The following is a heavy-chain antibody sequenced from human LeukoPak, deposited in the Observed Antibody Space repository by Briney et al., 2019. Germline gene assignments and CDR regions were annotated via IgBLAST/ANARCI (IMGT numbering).Heavy chain of an antibody. V-gene: IGHV3-11*05. CDR2: ISSSSSYT. CDR1: GFTFSDYY. D-gene: IGHD4-23*01. CDR3: ARDRRSLTGNPLDY. J-gene: IGHJ4*02. Sequence: PGGSLRLSCAASGFTFSDYYMSWIRQAPGKGLEWVSYISSSSSYTNYADSVKGRFTISRDNAQKSLYLQMNSLRAEDTAVYYCARDRRSLTGNPLDYWGQGTLVTVSS.